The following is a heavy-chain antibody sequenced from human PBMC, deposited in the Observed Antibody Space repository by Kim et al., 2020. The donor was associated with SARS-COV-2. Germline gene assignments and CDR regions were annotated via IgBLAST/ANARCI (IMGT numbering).Heavy chain of an antibody. Sequence: GGSLRLSCAASGFTFSSYGMHWVRQAPGKGLEWVAVISYDGSNKYYADSVKGRFTISRDNSKNTLYLQMNSLRAEDTAVYYCAFFRYCSGGSCPEPGGAFDIWGQGTMVTVSS. J-gene: IGHJ3*02. CDR3: AFFRYCSGGSCPEPGGAFDI. D-gene: IGHD2-15*01. CDR1: GFTFSSYG. V-gene: IGHV3-30*03. CDR2: ISYDGSNK.